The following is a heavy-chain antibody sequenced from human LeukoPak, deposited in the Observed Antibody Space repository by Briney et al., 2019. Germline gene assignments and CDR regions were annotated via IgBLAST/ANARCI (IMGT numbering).Heavy chain of an antibody. D-gene: IGHD6-13*01. CDR1: GFTFSSYW. CDR2: IKQDGSEK. Sequence: PGGSLRLSCAASGFTFSSYWMSWVRQAPGKGLEWVANIKQDGSEKYYVDSVKGRFTISRDNAENSLYLQMDSLRTEDTAVYYCARDPSSSSWSPFDYWGQGTLVTVSS. J-gene: IGHJ4*02. CDR3: ARDPSSSSWSPFDY. V-gene: IGHV3-7*01.